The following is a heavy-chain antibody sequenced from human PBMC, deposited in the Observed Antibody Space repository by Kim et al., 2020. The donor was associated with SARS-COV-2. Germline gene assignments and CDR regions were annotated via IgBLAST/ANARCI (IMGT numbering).Heavy chain of an antibody. V-gene: IGHV3-23*01. Sequence: GGSLRLSCAASGFTFSSYAMSWVRQAPGKGLEWVSAISGSGGSTYYADSVKGRFTISRDNSKNTLYLQMNSLRAEDTAVYYCAKDMYYDFWSGYGIDYWGQGTLVTVSS. CDR1: GFTFSSYA. D-gene: IGHD3-3*01. CDR2: ISGSGGST. J-gene: IGHJ4*02. CDR3: AKDMYYDFWSGYGIDY.